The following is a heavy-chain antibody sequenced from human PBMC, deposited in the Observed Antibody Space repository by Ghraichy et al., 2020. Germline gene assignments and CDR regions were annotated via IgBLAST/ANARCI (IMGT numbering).Heavy chain of an antibody. D-gene: IGHD5-12*01. CDR1: GYTFTGYY. Sequence: ASVKVSCKASGYTFTGYYMHWVRQAPGQGLEWMGWINPNSGGTNYAQKFQGRVTMTRDTSISTAYMELSRLRSDDTAVYYCARDSPDSGYDPVWYFDLWGRGTMVTVSS. CDR3: ARDSPDSGYDPVWYFDL. CDR2: INPNSGGT. J-gene: IGHJ2*01. V-gene: IGHV1-2*02.